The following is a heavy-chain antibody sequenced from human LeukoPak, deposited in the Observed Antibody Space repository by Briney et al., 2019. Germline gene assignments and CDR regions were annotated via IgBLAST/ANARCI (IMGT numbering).Heavy chain of an antibody. V-gene: IGHV4-39*01. J-gene: IGHJ4*02. Sequence: SETLSLTCIVSGDSVSSSRYYWGWIRQPPGRGLEWIGSIYYSGTTFYNPSLKSRVTISVDTSKNQFSMKLTSVTAADTAVYFCARQDYDFWSGYYDYWGQGSLVTVSS. CDR2: IYYSGTT. CDR1: GDSVSSSRYY. CDR3: ARQDYDFWSGYYDY. D-gene: IGHD3-3*01.